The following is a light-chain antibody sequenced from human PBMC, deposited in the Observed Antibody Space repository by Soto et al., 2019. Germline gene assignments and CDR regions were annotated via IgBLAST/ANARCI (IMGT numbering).Light chain of an antibody. CDR1: QSISSY. CDR3: QQYNSYSNT. CDR2: ETS. V-gene: IGKV1-5*03. J-gene: IGKJ1*01. Sequence: DIQMTQSPSSLSASVGDRVTITCRASQSISSYLNWYQQKPGKAPKLLIYETSSLESGVPSRFGGSGSGTEFTLTISSLQPDDFAIYYCQQYNSYSNTFGQGTKVDI.